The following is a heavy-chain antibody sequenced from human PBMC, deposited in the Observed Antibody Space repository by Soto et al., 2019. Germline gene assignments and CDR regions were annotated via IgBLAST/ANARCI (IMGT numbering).Heavy chain of an antibody. V-gene: IGHV3-15*07. D-gene: IGHD3-9*01. J-gene: IGHJ4*01. CDR2: IKSKTDGGTT. CDR1: GFTFTNAW. CDR3: TTGLYYDILTGYLTDFDY. Sequence: EVQLVESGGGLVKPGGSLRLSCAASGFTFTNAWMNWVRQAPGKGLEWVGRIKSKTDGGTTDYAVSMKGRFTISRDDSKNTLYLQMSSLKTEDTAVYYCTTGLYYDILTGYLTDFDYWGHGSLVTVSS.